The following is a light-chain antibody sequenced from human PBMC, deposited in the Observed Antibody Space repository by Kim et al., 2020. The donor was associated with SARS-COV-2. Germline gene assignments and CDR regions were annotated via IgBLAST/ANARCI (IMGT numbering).Light chain of an antibody. CDR1: QIHRRL. Sequence: ASVGDRVTITCRTSQIHRRLLAWYQQKPGKVPQLLIYEASTLQPGVPSRFSGTASGTEFTLTINSLQPEDFATYYCQKYDGAPLTFGQGTKVDIK. CDR2: EAS. J-gene: IGKJ1*01. CDR3: QKYDGAPLT. V-gene: IGKV1-27*01.